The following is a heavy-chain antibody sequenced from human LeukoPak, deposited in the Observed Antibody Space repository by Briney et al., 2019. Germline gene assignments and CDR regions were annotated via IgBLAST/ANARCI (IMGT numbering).Heavy chain of an antibody. J-gene: IGHJ4*02. D-gene: IGHD7-27*01. CDR3: ARALGMYCDY. CDR1: GYTFTSYG. Sequence: ASVKVSCKASGYTFTSYGISWVRQAPGQGLEWMGWISAYSGNTNCAEKLQGRVTMTPDKSTSTAYMELRSLRSDDTAVYYCARALGMYCDYWGQGTLVTVSS. CDR2: ISAYSGNT. V-gene: IGHV1-18*01.